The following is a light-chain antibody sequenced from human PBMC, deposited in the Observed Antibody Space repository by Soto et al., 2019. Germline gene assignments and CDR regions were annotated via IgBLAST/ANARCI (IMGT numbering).Light chain of an antibody. J-gene: IGKJ4*01. V-gene: IGKV1-9*01. Sequence: QSPSFLSASVGDRVTITCRASQGINIFLAWFQQKPGKAPNLLISAASTLQSGVPSRFSGSGSGTEFTLTVTSLQPEDFATYYCQHIDTFRLTFGGGTKVDIK. CDR1: QGINIF. CDR2: AAS. CDR3: QHIDTFRLT.